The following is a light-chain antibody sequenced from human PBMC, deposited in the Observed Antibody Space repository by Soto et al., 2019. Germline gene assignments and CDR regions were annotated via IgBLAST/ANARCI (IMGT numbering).Light chain of an antibody. Sequence: AIQLTQSPSSLSASVGDRVTITCRASQGISSAFAWYQQKPGKVPKLLIYDVFSLQSGVPSRFSGSGSGTDFTLTISSLQPADFATYYCQQFDTYPLTFGQGTRLEVK. CDR2: DVF. CDR3: QQFDTYPLT. V-gene: IGKV1-13*02. CDR1: QGISSA. J-gene: IGKJ5*01.